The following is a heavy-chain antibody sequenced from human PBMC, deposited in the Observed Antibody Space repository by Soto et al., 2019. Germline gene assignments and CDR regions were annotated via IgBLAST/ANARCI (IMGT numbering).Heavy chain of an antibody. CDR1: GVTFSSYA. Sequence: SVRVSCKASGVTFSSYAISWVRQAPGQGLEWMGGIIPIFGTANYAQKFQGRVTITADESTSTAYMELSSLRSEDTAVYYCARVPAAIPNWFDPWGQGTLVTVSS. V-gene: IGHV1-69*13. D-gene: IGHD2-2*01. J-gene: IGHJ5*02. CDR2: IIPIFGTA. CDR3: ARVPAAIPNWFDP.